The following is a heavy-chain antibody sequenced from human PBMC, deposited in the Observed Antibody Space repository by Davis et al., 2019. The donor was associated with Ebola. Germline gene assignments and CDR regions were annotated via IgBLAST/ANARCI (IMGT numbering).Heavy chain of an antibody. Sequence: GESLKISCAASGFTFSSYGMHWVRQAPGKGLEWVAVISYDGSNKYYADSVKGRFTISRDNSKNTLYLQMNSLRAEDTAVYYCVKGFYDFWSGYPWGQGTTVTVSS. J-gene: IGHJ6*02. V-gene: IGHV3-30*18. D-gene: IGHD3-3*01. CDR2: ISYDGSNK. CDR3: VKGFYDFWSGYP. CDR1: GFTFSSYG.